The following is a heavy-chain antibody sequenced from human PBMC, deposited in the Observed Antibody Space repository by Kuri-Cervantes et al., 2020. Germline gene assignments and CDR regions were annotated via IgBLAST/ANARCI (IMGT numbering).Heavy chain of an antibody. CDR3: ARDRGYSYGYVKGGYNWFDP. D-gene: IGHD5-18*01. V-gene: IGHV1-69*05. Sequence: SVKVSCKASGGTFSSYAISWVRQAPGQGLEWMGGIIPIFGTANYAQKLQGRVTMTTDTSTSTAYMELRSLRSDDTAVYYCARDRGYSYGYVKGGYNWFDPWGQGTLVTVSS. CDR2: IIPIFGTA. CDR1: GGTFSSYA. J-gene: IGHJ5*02.